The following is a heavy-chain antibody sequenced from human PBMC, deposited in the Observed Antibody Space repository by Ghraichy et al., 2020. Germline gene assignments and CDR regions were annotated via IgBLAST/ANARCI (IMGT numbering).Heavy chain of an antibody. J-gene: IGHJ6*02. CDR2: ITSRGRSV. V-gene: IGHV3-48*02. D-gene: IGHD2-15*01. Sequence: GGSLRLSCVGSGLTFSGYGMNWVRRSPGKGLEWVSYITSRGRSVFYADSVKGRFTISRDNAQNSLYLQMNRLRDEDTATYYCARASSVVRFYYYAGMDVCGQGTTVTVSS. CDR1: GLTFSGYG. CDR3: ARASSVVRFYYYAGMDV.